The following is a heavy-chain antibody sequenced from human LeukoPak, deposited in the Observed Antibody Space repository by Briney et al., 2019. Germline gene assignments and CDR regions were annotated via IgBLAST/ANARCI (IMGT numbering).Heavy chain of an antibody. Sequence: GGSLRLSFAASGFTFSSYGMHWVRQAPGKGLEWVAVISYDGSNKYYADSVKGRFTISRDNSKNTLYLQMNSLRAEDTAVYYCAKVHDYGDHLGGLGFDYWGQGTLVTVSS. CDR1: GFTFSSYG. J-gene: IGHJ4*02. CDR2: ISYDGSNK. V-gene: IGHV3-30*18. CDR3: AKVHDYGDHLGGLGFDY. D-gene: IGHD4-17*01.